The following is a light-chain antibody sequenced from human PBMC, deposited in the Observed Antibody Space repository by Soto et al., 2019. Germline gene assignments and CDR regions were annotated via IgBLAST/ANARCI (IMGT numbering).Light chain of an antibody. CDR2: DAS. Sequence: IGLSQSPSTLSLSPGDRATLSCRASQSVSRSLTWYQQKPGQAPRLLIYDASTRATGIPPRFSGSGSGTEFSLTISSLQSEDFAVYYCQQYINWPRTFGQGTKVDIK. J-gene: IGKJ1*01. CDR3: QQYINWPRT. CDR1: QSVSRS. V-gene: IGKV3D-15*01.